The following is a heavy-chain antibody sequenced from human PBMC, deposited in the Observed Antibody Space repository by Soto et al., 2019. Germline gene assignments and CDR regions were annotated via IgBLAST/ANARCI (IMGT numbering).Heavy chain of an antibody. CDR3: AKSPRYIVV. J-gene: IGHJ6*03. V-gene: IGHV3-23*01. Sequence: GSLRLSCAASGFTFSSYTMSWVRQPPGTGQEWVSAISGSSGSTYSADSVKGRFTTSRDNSKNTLYLQMNSLRAEDTAVYYFAKSPRYIVVWCKGTSVTVS. CDR2: ISGSSGST. CDR1: GFTFSSYT.